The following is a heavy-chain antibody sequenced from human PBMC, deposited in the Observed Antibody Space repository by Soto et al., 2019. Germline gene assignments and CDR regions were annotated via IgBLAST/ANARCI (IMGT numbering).Heavy chain of an antibody. J-gene: IGHJ6*02. CDR2: INPGNGNT. CDR3: ARAVARGVKTIYYYYGMAV. D-gene: IGHD3-10*01. Sequence: GASVKVSCKASGYTFSNFAMHSLRQAPGQRLEWMGWINPGNGNTKYSQTFQGRVTITRDTSASTAYMELSSLRSEDTAVYYCARAVARGVKTIYYYYGMAVWGQGTTVTVSS. CDR1: GYTFSNFA. V-gene: IGHV1-3*01.